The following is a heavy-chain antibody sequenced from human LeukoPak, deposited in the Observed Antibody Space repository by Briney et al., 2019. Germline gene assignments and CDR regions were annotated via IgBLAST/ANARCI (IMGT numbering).Heavy chain of an antibody. J-gene: IGHJ4*02. CDR3: AREEFDY. V-gene: IGHV4-38-2*02. Sequence: SETLSLTCAVSGYSISSGYYWGWIRQPPGKGLEWIGSIYHSGSTYYNPSLKSRVAISVDTSKNQFSLKLSSVTAADTAVHYCAREEFDYWGQGTLVTVSS. CDR2: IYHSGST. CDR1: GYSISSGYY.